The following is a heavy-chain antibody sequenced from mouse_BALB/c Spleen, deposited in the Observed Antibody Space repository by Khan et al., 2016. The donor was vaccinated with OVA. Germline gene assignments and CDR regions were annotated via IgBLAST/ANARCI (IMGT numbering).Heavy chain of an antibody. CDR2: INTYTGEP. V-gene: IGHV9-3-1*01. CDR3: ARGELGGDAMDY. D-gene: IGHD4-1*01. Sequence: QIQLVQSGPELKKPGETVKISCKASGYTFTNYGMNWVKQAPGKGLKWMGWINTYTGEPTYADDFKGRFAFSLETSASTAYLQINNLKNEDTAIYYCARGELGGDAMDYWGQGTSVTVSS. CDR1: GYTFTNYG. J-gene: IGHJ4*01.